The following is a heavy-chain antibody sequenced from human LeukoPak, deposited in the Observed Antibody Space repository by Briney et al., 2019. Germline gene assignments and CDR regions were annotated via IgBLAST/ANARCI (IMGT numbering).Heavy chain of an antibody. CDR2: INPNSGGT. D-gene: IGHD1-14*01. V-gene: IGHV1-2*02. J-gene: IGHJ3*02. CDR3: ARSLDGYRNLDAFDI. CDR1: GYTFTGYY. Sequence: ASVKVSCKASGYTFTGYYMHWVRQAPGQGLEWMGWINPNSGGTNYAQKFQGRVTMTRDTSISTAYMELSRLRSDDTAVYYCARSLDGYRNLDAFDIWGQGTMVTVSS.